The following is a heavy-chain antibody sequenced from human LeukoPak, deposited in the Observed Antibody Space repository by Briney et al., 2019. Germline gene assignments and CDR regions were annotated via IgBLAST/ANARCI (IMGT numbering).Heavy chain of an antibody. V-gene: IGHV3-23*01. D-gene: IGHD3-3*01. CDR2: VSASGGRT. CDR3: AKVQVSGYDKGFFDY. CDR1: GFTFSSYG. J-gene: IGHJ4*02. Sequence: GGSLRLSCAASGFTFSSYGMSWVRQAPGKGLELVSGVSASGGRTYYAVSVKGRFTISRDNSKNTLYLQMNSLRAEDTAVYYCAKVQVSGYDKGFFDYWGQGTLVTVSS.